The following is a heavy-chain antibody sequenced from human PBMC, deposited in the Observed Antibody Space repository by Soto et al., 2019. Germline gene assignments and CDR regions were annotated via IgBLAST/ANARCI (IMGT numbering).Heavy chain of an antibody. Sequence: GGSLRLSCAASGFPFSDHYMDWVRQAPGKGLEWVSGLSGSGVSAYYADSVKGRITNSRDNSKNPLYLQMNSLRAEDTAVYYCANASQMYSSSWYEGYFDYWGQGTLVTVSS. CDR1: GFPFSDHY. J-gene: IGHJ4*02. V-gene: IGHV3-23*01. CDR2: LSGSGVSA. CDR3: ANASQMYSSSWYEGYFDY. D-gene: IGHD6-13*01.